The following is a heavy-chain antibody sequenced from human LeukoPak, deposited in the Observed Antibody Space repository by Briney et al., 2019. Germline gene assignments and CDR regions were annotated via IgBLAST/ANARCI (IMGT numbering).Heavy chain of an antibody. CDR2: INHSGST. J-gene: IGHJ4*02. Sequence: PSETLSLTCAVYGGSFSGYYWSWIRQPPGKGLEWIGEINHSGSTNYNPSLKSRVTISVDTSKNQFSLKLSSVTAADTAVYYSARSSLELLQDYWGQGTLVTVSS. V-gene: IGHV4-34*01. CDR1: GGSFSGYY. D-gene: IGHD1-7*01. CDR3: ARSSLELLQDY.